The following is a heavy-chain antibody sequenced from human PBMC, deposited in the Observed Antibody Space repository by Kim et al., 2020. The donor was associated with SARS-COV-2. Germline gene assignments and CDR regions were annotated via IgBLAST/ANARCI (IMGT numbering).Heavy chain of an antibody. J-gene: IGHJ6*01. V-gene: IGHV4-39*07. Sequence: SETLSLTCTVSGDSLSNSYYYWAWVRQSPGKGLEWIGSLYYSGNTYYNPSLHSRLSMSVDRSKYQFSLKLTSVTAADTAIYYCARDNFSGSFFPYYYSY. CDR3: ARDNFSGSFFPYYYSY. CDR2: LYYSGNT. CDR1: GDSLSNSYYY. D-gene: IGHD3-10*01.